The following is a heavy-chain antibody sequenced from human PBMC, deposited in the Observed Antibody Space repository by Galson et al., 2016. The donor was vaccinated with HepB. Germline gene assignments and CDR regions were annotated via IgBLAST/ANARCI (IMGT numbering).Heavy chain of an antibody. J-gene: IGHJ3*02. CDR2: IFTDGSGT. CDR1: GFTFSAYP. CDR3: GRGSKYGFDM. Sequence: SLRLSCAASGFTFSAYPMHWVRQAPGKGLVWISRIFTDGSGTLYADSVKGRVTISRDNAKNTLFLQMNSLRADDTAVYYCGRGSKYGFDMWGQGTMVTVSS. V-gene: IGHV3-74*01.